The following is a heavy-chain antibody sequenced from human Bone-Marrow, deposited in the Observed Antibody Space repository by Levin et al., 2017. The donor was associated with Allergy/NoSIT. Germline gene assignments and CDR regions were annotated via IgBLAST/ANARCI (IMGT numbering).Heavy chain of an antibody. CDR1: GGSISSGGYY. Sequence: SQTLSLTCTVSGGSISSGGYYWSWIRQHPGKGLEWIGYIYYSGSTYYNPSLKSRVTISVDTSKNQFSLKLSSVTAADTAVYYCARGADNFDWVKGGEGPFDYWGQGTLVTVSS. CDR3: ARGADNFDWVKGGEGPFDY. CDR2: IYYSGST. V-gene: IGHV4-31*03. J-gene: IGHJ4*02. D-gene: IGHD3-9*01.